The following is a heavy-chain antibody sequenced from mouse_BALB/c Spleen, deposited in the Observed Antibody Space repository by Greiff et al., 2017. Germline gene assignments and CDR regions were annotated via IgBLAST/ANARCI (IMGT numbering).Heavy chain of an antibody. CDR3: ARRDYYGCFDY. CDR2: INPSNGRT. V-gene: IGHV1S81*02. CDR1: GYTFTSSW. D-gene: IGHD1-2*01. Sequence: QVQLQQSGAELVKPGASVKLSCKASGYTFTSSWMHWVKQRPGQGLEWIGEINPSNGRTNYNEKFKSKATLTVDKSSSTAYMQLSSLTSEDSAVYYCARRDYYGCFDYWGQGTTLTVSS. J-gene: IGHJ2*01.